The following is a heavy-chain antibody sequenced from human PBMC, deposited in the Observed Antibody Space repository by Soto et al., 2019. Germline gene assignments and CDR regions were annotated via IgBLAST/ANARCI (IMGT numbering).Heavy chain of an antibody. V-gene: IGHV1-69*02. Sequence: QVQLVQSGAEVKEPGSSVKVSCKVSGGTFSSQTINWVRQVPGQGLEWMGSVIPIIGEGKYAQSFLGRVTITAARSTTTAYMERSSLRSEDTAVYYCARPAVNDLDADSSAFDIWGQGTMVTVSS. J-gene: IGHJ3*02. CDR2: VIPIIGEG. D-gene: IGHD1-1*01. CDR1: GGTFSSQT. CDR3: ARPAVNDLDADSSAFDI.